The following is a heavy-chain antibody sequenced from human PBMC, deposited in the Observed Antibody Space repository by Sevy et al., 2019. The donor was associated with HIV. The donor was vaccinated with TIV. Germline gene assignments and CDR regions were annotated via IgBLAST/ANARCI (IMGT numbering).Heavy chain of an antibody. CDR2: ISGSSSYI. D-gene: IGHD2-2*01. J-gene: IGHJ4*02. CDR3: ARDTRAEDDIVVVPAANY. Sequence: GESLEISCAASGFTFSNYNMNWVRQAPGKGLEWVSSISGSSSYIYYADSVKGRFTISRDNAKNSLYLQMNSLRAEDTAVYFCARDTRAEDDIVVVPAANYWGQGTLVTVSS. CDR1: GFTFSNYN. V-gene: IGHV3-21*01.